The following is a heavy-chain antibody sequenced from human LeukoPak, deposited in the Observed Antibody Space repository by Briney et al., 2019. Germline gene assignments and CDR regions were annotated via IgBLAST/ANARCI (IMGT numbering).Heavy chain of an antibody. CDR1: GFTFSSYA. J-gene: IGHJ4*02. Sequence: PGGSLRLSCAASGFTFSSYAMSWVRQAPGKGLEWVSAISGSADNTYYADSVQGRFTISRDNSKNTVFLQMNSLRAEDTALYYCARRDYGDYVPGYWGQGTLVTVSS. CDR2: ISGSADNT. CDR3: ARRDYGDYVPGY. V-gene: IGHV3-23*01. D-gene: IGHD4-17*01.